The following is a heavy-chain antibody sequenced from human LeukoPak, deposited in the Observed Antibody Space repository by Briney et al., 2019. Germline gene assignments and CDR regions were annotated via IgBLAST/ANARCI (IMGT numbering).Heavy chain of an antibody. Sequence: ASVKVSCKASGYTFTSYGISWVRQAPGQGLEWMGWISAYNGNTNYAQKLQGGVTMTTDTSTSTAYMELRSLRSDDTAVYYCARDLADYGGNSPNYDYWGQGTLVTVSS. V-gene: IGHV1-18*01. CDR3: ARDLADYGGNSPNYDY. J-gene: IGHJ4*02. CDR2: ISAYNGNT. D-gene: IGHD4-23*01. CDR1: GYTFTSYG.